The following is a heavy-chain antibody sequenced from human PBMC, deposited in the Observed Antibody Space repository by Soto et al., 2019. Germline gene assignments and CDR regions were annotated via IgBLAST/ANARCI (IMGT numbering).Heavy chain of an antibody. CDR1: GYTFTTYG. J-gene: IGHJ4*02. CDR2: ISAYNGNT. V-gene: IGHV1-18*01. Sequence: GASVKVACKASGYTFTTYGISLVRLAPGQGLESKGWISAYNGNTNYAQKLQGRVTLTTVTSTSTAYMEVRSLRSDDTAVYYCARDMPTVINGGDYWGQGTLVSVSS. CDR3: ARDMPTVINGGDY. D-gene: IGHD4-4*01.